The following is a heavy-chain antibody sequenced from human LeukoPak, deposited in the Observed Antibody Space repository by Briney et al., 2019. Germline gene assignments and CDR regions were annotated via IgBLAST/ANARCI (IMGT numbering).Heavy chain of an antibody. V-gene: IGHV1-2*02. Sequence: ASVKVSCKASGYTFSGFYIHWVRQAPGQGLEWMGWINPNSGVTNYAQKLQGRVTITRDTSIDTAYMQLSRLRSDDTAVYYCAKDFYGSGSYYLSYYYYYMDVWGKGTTVTISS. CDR3: AKDFYGSGSYYLSYYYYYMDV. J-gene: IGHJ6*03. D-gene: IGHD3-10*01. CDR1: GYTFSGFY. CDR2: INPNSGVT.